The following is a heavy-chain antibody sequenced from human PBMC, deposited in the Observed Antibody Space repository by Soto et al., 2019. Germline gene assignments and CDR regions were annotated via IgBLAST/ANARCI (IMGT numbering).Heavy chain of an antibody. CDR1: GGSIGTNTYS. V-gene: IGHV4-39*01. CDR2: ISYSGTT. CDR3: ATVPTYYDDSGFWPH. Sequence: QLQLQVSGPGLVKPSETLALTCIVSGGSIGTNTYSWGWIRQPPGKGLEWIATISYSGTTSYNPSLKSRVTTSVDTSKNQFSLKLNSVTAVDTAVFYCATVPTYYDDSGFWPHWGQGTLVTVSS. D-gene: IGHD3-22*01. J-gene: IGHJ4*02.